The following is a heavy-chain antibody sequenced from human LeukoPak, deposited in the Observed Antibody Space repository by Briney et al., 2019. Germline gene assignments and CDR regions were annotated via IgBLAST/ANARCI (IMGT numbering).Heavy chain of an antibody. J-gene: IGHJ5*02. CDR1: GGSISTYY. V-gene: IGHV4-59*01. CDR3: TRGGYYEPIDA. CDR2: IYNSGST. Sequence: SETLSLTCSVSGGSISTYYWSWIRQTPGKGLEQIGYIYNSGSTNYNPSLEGRVTMSIDTSKNQFSLKLSSVTAADTAVYYCTRGGYYEPIDAWGQGTLVTVSS. D-gene: IGHD3-22*01.